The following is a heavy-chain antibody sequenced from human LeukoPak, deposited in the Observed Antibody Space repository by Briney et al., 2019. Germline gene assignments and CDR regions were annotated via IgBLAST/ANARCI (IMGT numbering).Heavy chain of an antibody. Sequence: GGSLLLSCAASGFPFSSYSMNWVRPAPGKGLEWVSYISSSSSTIYYADSVKGRFTISRDNAKNSLYLQMNSLRDEDTAVYYCASTHGITGTSIGYWGQGTLVTVSS. V-gene: IGHV3-48*02. CDR2: ISSSSSTI. CDR1: GFPFSSYS. J-gene: IGHJ4*02. D-gene: IGHD1-7*01. CDR3: ASTHGITGTSIGY.